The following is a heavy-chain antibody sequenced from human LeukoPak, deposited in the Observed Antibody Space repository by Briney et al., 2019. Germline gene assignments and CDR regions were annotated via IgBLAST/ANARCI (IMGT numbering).Heavy chain of an antibody. CDR2: INPNSGGT. J-gene: IGHJ4*02. Sequence: ASVKVSCKASGYTFTGYYMHWVRQAPGQGLEWMGWINPNSGGTNYTQRFQGRVTMTRDTSISTAYMELSRLRSDDTAVYYCARDNGDYAIDYWGQGTPVTVSS. CDR3: ARDNGDYAIDY. CDR1: GYTFTGYY. V-gene: IGHV1-2*02. D-gene: IGHD4-17*01.